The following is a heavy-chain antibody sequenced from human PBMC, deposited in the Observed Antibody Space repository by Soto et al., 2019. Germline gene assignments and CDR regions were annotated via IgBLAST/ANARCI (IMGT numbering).Heavy chain of an antibody. Sequence: QVQLVQSGAEVKEPGDSVRVSCEASGYTFTAYYIHWVRQAPGQGLEWMGWINPKFGDTTYAQDLQGRVSMTRDMSISTVYMELSRLTSDHTAIYYCTRNMDYYYGRGSGNGNGVCGQGITVTVFS. CDR1: GYTFTAYY. CDR2: INPKFGDT. J-gene: IGHJ6*02. D-gene: IGHD3-10*02. V-gene: IGHV1-2*02. CDR3: TRNMDYYYGRGSGNGNGV.